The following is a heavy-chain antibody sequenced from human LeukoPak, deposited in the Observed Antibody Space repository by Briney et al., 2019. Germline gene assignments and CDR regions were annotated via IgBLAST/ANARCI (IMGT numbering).Heavy chain of an antibody. J-gene: IGHJ4*02. CDR1: GYTFTGHY. Sequence: GASVKVSCKASGYTFTGHYMYWVRQAPGQGLEWMGWINPNSGDTNYAQKFQGRVTMTRDTSIGTAYMDLNRLTSDDTAVYYCARRLTTSQDLDYWGQGTLVTVSS. CDR2: INPNSGDT. D-gene: IGHD2-2*01. CDR3: ARRLTTSQDLDY. V-gene: IGHV1-2*02.